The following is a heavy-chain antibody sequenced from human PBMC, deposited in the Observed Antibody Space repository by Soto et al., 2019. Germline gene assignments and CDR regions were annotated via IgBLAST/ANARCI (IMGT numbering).Heavy chain of an antibody. J-gene: IGHJ6*02. CDR3: VRQGIGHLHGLVVV. CDR2: VYYTGGT. D-gene: IGHD3-10*01. Sequence: QVELQQSGPRLVKPSETLSLTCSVSSGPSSSHNWGWIRQSPGRGLEWIGYVYYTGGTSYNPSRRSRVTISADTSTNHISLTLSSVTAADTAVYYCVRQGIGHLHGLVVVWGQGTTVSVSS. V-gene: IGHV4-59*08. CDR1: SGPSSSHN.